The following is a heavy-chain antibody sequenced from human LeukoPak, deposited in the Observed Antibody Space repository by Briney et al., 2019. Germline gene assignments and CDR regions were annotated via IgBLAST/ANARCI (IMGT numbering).Heavy chain of an antibody. Sequence: SETLSLTCTVSGGSISSYYWSWIRQPPGKGLEWIGYIFYSGSTNYNPSLKSRVTISVDTSKNRFSLKLSSVTAADTAVYYCERLGIPGTTARYYYGMDVWGQGTTVTVSS. V-gene: IGHV4-59*08. D-gene: IGHD1-7*01. J-gene: IGHJ6*02. CDR1: GGSISSYY. CDR2: IFYSGST. CDR3: ERLGIPGTTARYYYGMDV.